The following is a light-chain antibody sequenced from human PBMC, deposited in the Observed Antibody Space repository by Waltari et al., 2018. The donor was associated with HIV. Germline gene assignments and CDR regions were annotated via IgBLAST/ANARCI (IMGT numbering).Light chain of an antibody. CDR1: NAGHKS. V-gene: IGLV3-21*01. J-gene: IGLJ2*01. CDR2: YDN. CDR3: QVWENNGGYPVV. Sequence: SDVLTQPPSVSVAPGQTARITCGINNAGHKSVFWYQRKPGQAPVLVISYDNDRPSGIPARFAGSNTGDTATLIISRVEAGDEAEYYCQVWENNGGYPVVLGGGTKLAVL.